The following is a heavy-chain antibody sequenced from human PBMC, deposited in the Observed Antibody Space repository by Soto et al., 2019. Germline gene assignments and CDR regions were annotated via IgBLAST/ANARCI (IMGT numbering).Heavy chain of an antibody. CDR2: INHSGST. CDR1: GGSFSGYY. CDR3: ASGEYQLLLGYYYFYGMAV. D-gene: IGHD2-2*01. Sequence: PSETLSLTCAVYGGSFSGYYWSWIRQPPGKGLEWIGEINHSGSTNYNPSLKSRVTISVDTSKNQFSLKLNSVTAADTAVYYCASGEYQLLLGYYYFYGMAVWGQGTTVTVSS. J-gene: IGHJ6*02. V-gene: IGHV4-34*01.